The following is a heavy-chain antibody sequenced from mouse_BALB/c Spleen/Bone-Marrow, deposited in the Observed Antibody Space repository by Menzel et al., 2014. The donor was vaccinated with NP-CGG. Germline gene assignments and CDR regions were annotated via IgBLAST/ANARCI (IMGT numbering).Heavy chain of an antibody. Sequence: QVQLQHSGAELVRPGVSVKISCKGSGYTFTDYAMHWVKRSHAKSLEWIGVISTYYGDASSNQKFKGKATMTVDKSSSTAYMELARLTSEDSAIYYCARESIYYFGSTLDYWGQGTTLTVSS. V-gene: IGHV1S137*01. CDR3: ARESIYYFGSTLDY. J-gene: IGHJ2*01. CDR2: ISTYYGDA. CDR1: GYTFTDYA. D-gene: IGHD1-1*01.